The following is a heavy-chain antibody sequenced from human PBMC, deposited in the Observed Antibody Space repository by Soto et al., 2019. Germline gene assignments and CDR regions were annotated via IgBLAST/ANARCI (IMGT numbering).Heavy chain of an antibody. J-gene: IGHJ5*01. CDR1: GYTFTHYG. CDR2: ICAYNGNR. D-gene: IGHD3-9*01. Sequence: QVQLLQSGAEVKKPGASVKVSCKASGYTFTHYGITWLRQAPGQGPEWMGWICAYNGNRDYAQNLQDRVTMTTDTSTSTAYMELRSLRSDDTAVYYCARPQNDILTDSYTNFFDSWGQGTLVTVSS. CDR3: ARPQNDILTDSYTNFFDS. V-gene: IGHV1-18*01.